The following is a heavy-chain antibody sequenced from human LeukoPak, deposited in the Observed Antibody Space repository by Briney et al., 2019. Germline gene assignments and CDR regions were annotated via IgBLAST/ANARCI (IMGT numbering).Heavy chain of an antibody. J-gene: IGHJ4*02. V-gene: IGHV3-23*01. Sequence: AGSLRLSCAVPGFTFNNYAMSWLRQAPGKGLEWFSGITGSGGNTYYADSVKGRFTISRDNSKNTLYLQMNSVRTDDTAVYYCAKGSSGWYLGGFDYWGQGTLVTVSS. CDR1: GFTFNNYA. D-gene: IGHD6-19*01. CDR3: AKGSSGWYLGGFDY. CDR2: ITGSGGNT.